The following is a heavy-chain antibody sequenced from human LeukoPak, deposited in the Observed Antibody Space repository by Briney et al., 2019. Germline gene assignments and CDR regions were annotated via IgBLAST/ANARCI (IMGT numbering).Heavy chain of an antibody. CDR1: GFTFSSYG. V-gene: IGHV3-30*02. CDR2: IRYDGSNK. Sequence: GGSLRLSCAASGFTFSSYGMHWVRQAPGKGLEWVAFIRYDGSNKYYADSVKGRFTISRDNSKNTLYLQMNSLRAEDTAIYYCATYRQVLLPFESWGQGTLVTVSS. D-gene: IGHD2-8*02. J-gene: IGHJ4*02. CDR3: ATYRQVLLPFES.